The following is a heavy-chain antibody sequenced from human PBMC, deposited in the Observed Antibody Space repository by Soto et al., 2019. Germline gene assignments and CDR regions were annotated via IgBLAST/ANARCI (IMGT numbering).Heavy chain of an antibody. D-gene: IGHD6-13*01. J-gene: IGHJ5*02. Sequence: GGSLRLSCAASGVTFSNYWMSWVRQAPGKGLEWVANISSNSSTIYYADSVKGRFTISRDNAKNSLYLQMNSLRAEDTALYYCAKDFSRGIAAAATRWFDPWGQGTLVTVSS. V-gene: IGHV3-48*01. CDR1: GVTFSNYW. CDR3: AKDFSRGIAAAATRWFDP. CDR2: ISSNSSTI.